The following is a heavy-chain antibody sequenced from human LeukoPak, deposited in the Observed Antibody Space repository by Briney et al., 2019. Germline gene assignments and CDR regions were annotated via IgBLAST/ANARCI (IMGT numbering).Heavy chain of an antibody. J-gene: IGHJ4*02. CDR3: ARLGHIVGATGTDY. V-gene: IGHV1-2*02. CDR2: INPNSGGT. D-gene: IGHD1-26*01. CDR1: GYTFTGYY. Sequence: ASVKVSCKASGYTFTGYYMRWVRQAPGQGLEWMGWINPNSGGTNYAQKFQGRVTMTRDTSISTAYMELSRLRSDDTAVYYCARLGHIVGATGTDYWGKGTLVTVSS.